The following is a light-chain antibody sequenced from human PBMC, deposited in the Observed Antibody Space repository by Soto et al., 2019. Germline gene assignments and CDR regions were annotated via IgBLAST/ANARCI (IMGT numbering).Light chain of an antibody. CDR2: HAS. J-gene: IGKJ2*01. V-gene: IGKV3D-20*02. Sequence: EVVLTQSPGTLSFSPGEGATLSCRASQKISNNLLGWYQLKPGQPPRLLISHASTRATGVPDRFSGSGSGTDFTLAINTLQPEDFATYYCQQSYSTPYTFGQGTKLEIK. CDR3: QQSYSTPYT. CDR1: QKISNNL.